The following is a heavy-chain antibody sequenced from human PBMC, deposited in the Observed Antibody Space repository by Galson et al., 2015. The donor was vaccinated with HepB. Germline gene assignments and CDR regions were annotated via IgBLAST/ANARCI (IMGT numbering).Heavy chain of an antibody. CDR1: GFTFSSYG. D-gene: IGHD2-2*01. CDR3: ARETGCSSTSCYRPYYYYGMDV. V-gene: IGHV3-33*01. CDR2: IWYDGSNK. Sequence: SLRLSCAASGFTFSSYGMHWVRQAPGKGLGWVAVIWYDGSNKYYADSVKGRFTISRDNSKNTLYLQMNSLRAEDTAVYYCARETGCSSTSCYRPYYYYGMDVWGQGTTVTVSS. J-gene: IGHJ6*02.